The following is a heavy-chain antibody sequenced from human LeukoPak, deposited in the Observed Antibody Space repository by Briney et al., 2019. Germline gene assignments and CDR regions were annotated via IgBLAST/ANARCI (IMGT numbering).Heavy chain of an antibody. D-gene: IGHD6-6*01. V-gene: IGHV4-59*01. Sequence: PSETLSLTCTVSGGSISSYYWSWVRQPPGKGLEWIRYIYYSGSTNYNPSLKSRVTISVDTSKNQFSLKLSSVTAADTAVYYCARAPYSSSSVDYWGQGTLVTVSS. CDR2: IYYSGST. CDR3: ARAPYSSSSVDY. J-gene: IGHJ4*02. CDR1: GGSISSYY.